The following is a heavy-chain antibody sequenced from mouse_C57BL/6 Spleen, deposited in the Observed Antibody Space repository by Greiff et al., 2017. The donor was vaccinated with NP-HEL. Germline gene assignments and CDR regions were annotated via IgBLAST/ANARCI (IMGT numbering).Heavy chain of an antibody. V-gene: IGHV1-55*01. CDR1: GYTFTSYW. Sequence: QVQLQQPGAELVKPGASVKMSCKASGYTFTSYWITWVKQRPGQGLEWIGDIYPGSGSTNYNEKFKSKATLTVDTSSSTAYMQLSSLTSEDSAVYYCARIWLLLNYFDYWGQGTTLTVSS. CDR2: IYPGSGST. J-gene: IGHJ2*01. CDR3: ARIWLLLNYFDY. D-gene: IGHD2-3*01.